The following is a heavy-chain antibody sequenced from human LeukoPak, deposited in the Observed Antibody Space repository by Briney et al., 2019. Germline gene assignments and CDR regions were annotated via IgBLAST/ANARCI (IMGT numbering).Heavy chain of an antibody. CDR1: GGSISSYY. D-gene: IGHD6-19*01. V-gene: IGHV4-59*08. Sequence: SETLSLTCTVSGGSISSYYWSWIRQPPGKGLEWIGYIYYSGSTNYNPSLKSRVTISVDTSKNQFSLKLSSVTAADAAVYYCAAWEVAEENYFDYWGQGTLVTVSS. CDR2: IYYSGST. CDR3: AAWEVAEENYFDY. J-gene: IGHJ4*02.